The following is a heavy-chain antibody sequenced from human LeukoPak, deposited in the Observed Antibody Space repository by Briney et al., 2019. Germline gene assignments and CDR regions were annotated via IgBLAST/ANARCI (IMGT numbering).Heavy chain of an antibody. CDR1: GGSISSYY. CDR2: IYTSGST. J-gene: IGHJ4*02. CDR3: ARQYSSSASFDY. Sequence: SETLSLTRTVSGGSISSYYWSWIRQPPGKGLEWIGYIYTSGSTNYNPSLKSRVTISVDTSKNQFSLKLSSVTAADTAVYYCARQYSSSASFDYWGQGTLVTVSS. D-gene: IGHD6-6*01. V-gene: IGHV4-4*09.